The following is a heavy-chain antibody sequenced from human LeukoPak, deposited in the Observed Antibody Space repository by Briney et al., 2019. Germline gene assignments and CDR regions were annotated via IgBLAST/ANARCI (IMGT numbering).Heavy chain of an antibody. V-gene: IGHV4-34*01. D-gene: IGHD5-18*01. CDR2: INHSGST. CDR3: ARRGYTYGYTH. CDR1: GGSFSGYY. J-gene: IGHJ4*02. Sequence: TSETLSLTCAVYGGSFSGYYWSWIRQPPGKGLEWIGEINHSGSTNYNPSLKSRVTISVDTSKNQFSLNLSSVTAADTAVYYCARRGYTYGYTHWGQGTLVTVSS.